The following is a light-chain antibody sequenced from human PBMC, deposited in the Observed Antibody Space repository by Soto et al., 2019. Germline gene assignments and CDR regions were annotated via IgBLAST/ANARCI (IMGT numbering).Light chain of an antibody. Sequence: DIVMTQSPDSLAVSLGERATINCKSSQSVLYSSNNKNYLAWYQQKPGQPPKLLIYWASTRESGVPDRFSGRGSGTDFTLTISSLQDEDVAVYYSQPYYSTPRTFGQGNKVEIK. CDR3: QPYYSTPRT. CDR2: WAS. J-gene: IGKJ1*01. V-gene: IGKV4-1*01. CDR1: QSVLYSSNNKNY.